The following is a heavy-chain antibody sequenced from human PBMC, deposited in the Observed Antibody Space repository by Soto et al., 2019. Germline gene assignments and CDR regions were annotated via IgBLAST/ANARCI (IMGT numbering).Heavy chain of an antibody. V-gene: IGHV1-69*13. D-gene: IGHD3-3*01. CDR2: IIPIFGTA. CDR1: GYTFSSYV. CDR3: ARHLLWDYDFWSGRAFDI. J-gene: IGHJ3*02. Sequence: GASVKVSCKASGYTFSSYVISWVRQAPGQGLEWMGGIIPIFGTANYAQKFQGRVTITADESTSTAYMELSSLRSEDTAVYYCARHLLWDYDFWSGRAFDIWGQGTMVTVSS.